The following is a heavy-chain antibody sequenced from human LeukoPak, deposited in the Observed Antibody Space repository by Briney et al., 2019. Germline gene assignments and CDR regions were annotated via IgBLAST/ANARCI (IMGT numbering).Heavy chain of an antibody. CDR1: GLTFGDYA. CDR2: IRSKAYGGTT. J-gene: IGHJ4*02. CDR3: TRGDLYYDFWSGYYRPYYFDY. D-gene: IGHD3-3*01. Sequence: GRSLRLSCTASGLTFGDYAMSWVRQAPGKGLEWVGFIRSKAYGGTTEYAASVKGRFTISRDDSKSIAYLQMNSLKTEDTAVYYCTRGDLYYDFWSGYYRPYYFDYWGQGTLVTVSS. V-gene: IGHV3-49*04.